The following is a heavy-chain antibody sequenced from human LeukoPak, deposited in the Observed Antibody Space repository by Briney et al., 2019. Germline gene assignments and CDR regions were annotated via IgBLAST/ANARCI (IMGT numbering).Heavy chain of an antibody. J-gene: IGHJ4*02. CDR3: ARGVLDSLGTGCDC. V-gene: IGHV4-31*03. Sequence: ASETLSLTCTVSGGSISSGGYYWSWIRQHPGKGLEWSGYIYYSGSTYYNPSLKSRVTISVDTSKNQFSLKLTSVTAADTAVYYCARGVLDSLGTGCDCWGQGTLVTVSS. CDR1: GGSISSGGYY. D-gene: IGHD1-1*01. CDR2: IYYSGST.